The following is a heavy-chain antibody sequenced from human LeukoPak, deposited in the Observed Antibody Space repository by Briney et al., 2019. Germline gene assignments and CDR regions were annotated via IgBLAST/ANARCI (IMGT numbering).Heavy chain of an antibody. CDR3: AREVGATYYYYGMDV. CDR1: GFTFSSYA. V-gene: IGHV3-30-3*01. D-gene: IGHD1-26*01. J-gene: IGHJ6*02. CDR2: ISYDGSNK. Sequence: GGSLRLSCAASGFTFSSYAMHWVRQAPGKGLEWVAVISYDGSNKYYADSVKGRFTISRDNAKNSLYLQMNSLRAEDTAVYYCAREVGATYYYYGMDVWGQGTTVTVSS.